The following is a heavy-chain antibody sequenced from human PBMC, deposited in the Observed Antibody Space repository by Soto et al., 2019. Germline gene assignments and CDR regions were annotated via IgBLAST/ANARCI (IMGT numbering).Heavy chain of an antibody. V-gene: IGHV1-2*02. Sequence: ASVKVSCKTSGYTFTGYYIHWVRQAPGQGLEWMGWINPNSGGTHYAQNFQGRVTMTRDTSITTAYMELSGLRSDDTAVFYCARANSGDDDGFDYWGQGTLVTVSS. J-gene: IGHJ4*02. CDR1: GYTFTGYY. CDR2: INPNSGGT. CDR3: ARANSGDDDGFDY. D-gene: IGHD5-12*01.